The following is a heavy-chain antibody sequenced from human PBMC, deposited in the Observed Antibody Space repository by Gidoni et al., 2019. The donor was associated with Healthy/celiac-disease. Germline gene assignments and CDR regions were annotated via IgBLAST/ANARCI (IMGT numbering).Heavy chain of an antibody. Sequence: QLQLQESGPGLVKPSETLSLTCTVSGGSISSSSYYWGWIRQPPGKGLEWIGSIYYSGSTYYNPSLKSRVTISVDTSKNQFSLKLSSVTAADTAVYYCARHSYSPTPEGAGWFDPWGQGTLVTVSS. D-gene: IGHD4-4*01. V-gene: IGHV4-39*01. CDR1: GGSISSSSYY. CDR2: IYYSGST. J-gene: IGHJ5*02. CDR3: ARHSYSPTPEGAGWFDP.